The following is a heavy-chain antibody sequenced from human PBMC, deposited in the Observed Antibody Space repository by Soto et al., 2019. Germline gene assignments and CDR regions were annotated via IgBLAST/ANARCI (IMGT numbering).Heavy chain of an antibody. CDR1: GGTFSSYA. D-gene: IGHD3-9*01. CDR3: ARDGINRTRYLDWLPYYGMDV. CDR2: IIPIFGTA. Sequence: QVQLVQSGAEVKKPGSSVKVSCKASGGTFSSYAISWVRQAPGQGLEWMGGIIPIFGTANYAQKFQGRVTLTADESTSTAYMELSSLRSEDTAVYYCARDGINRTRYLDWLPYYGMDVWAQGTTVTVSS. J-gene: IGHJ6*02. V-gene: IGHV1-69*01.